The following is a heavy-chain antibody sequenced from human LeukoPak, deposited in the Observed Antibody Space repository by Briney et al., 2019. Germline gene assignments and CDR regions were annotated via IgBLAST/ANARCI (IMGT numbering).Heavy chain of an antibody. D-gene: IGHD3-16*01. CDR3: ARGYRGGYFDY. V-gene: IGHV4-34*01. J-gene: IGHJ4*02. CDR1: GGSFSGYY. CDR2: INHSGST. Sequence: SETLSLTCAVYGGSFSGYYWSWIRQPPGKGLEWIGGINHSGSTNYNPSLKSRVTISVDTSKNQFSLKLSSVTAADTAVYYCARGYRGGYFDYWGQGTLVTVSS.